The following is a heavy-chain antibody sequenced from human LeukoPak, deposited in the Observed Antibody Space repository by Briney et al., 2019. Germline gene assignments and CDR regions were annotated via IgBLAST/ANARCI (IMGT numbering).Heavy chain of an antibody. V-gene: IGHV3-7*01. CDR1: GFTFEDYA. J-gene: IGHJ6*02. CDR2: IKQDGSEK. D-gene: IGHD2-2*01. CDR3: ARDVVVVPAAIHYGMDV. Sequence: GGSLRLSCAASGFTFEDYAMHWVRQAPGKALEWVANIKQDGSEKYYVDSVKGRFTISRDNAKNSLYLQMNSLRAEDTAVYYCARDVVVVPAAIHYGMDVWGQGTTVTVSS.